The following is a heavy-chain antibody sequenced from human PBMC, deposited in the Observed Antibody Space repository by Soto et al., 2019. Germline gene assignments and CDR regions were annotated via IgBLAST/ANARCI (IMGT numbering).Heavy chain of an antibody. CDR2: IYYNGNT. D-gene: IGHD3-16*01. V-gene: IGHV4-31*03. CDR1: GGSISGSDSFY. J-gene: IGHJ2*01. CDR3: ARDRRGGVGLGEFDI. Sequence: QVQLQESGPGLVKSSQTLSLTCTVSGGSISGSDSFYWRWIRQHLEKGLEWIAYIYYNGNTYYRPSLKSRITMSVDTSKNQFSLKLRSVTAADTAVYYCARDRRGGVGLGEFDIWGRGTLVSVSS.